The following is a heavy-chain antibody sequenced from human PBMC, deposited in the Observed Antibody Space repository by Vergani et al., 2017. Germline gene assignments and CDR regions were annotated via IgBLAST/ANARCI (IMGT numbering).Heavy chain of an antibody. Sequence: EVQLVESGGGLVKPGGSLRLSCAASGFTFSSYSMNWVRQAPGKGLEWVSSISSSSSYIYYADSVKGRFTISRDNAKNSLYLQMNSLRAEDTAVYYGARERGWELHPFDYWGQGTLVTVSS. D-gene: IGHD1-26*01. CDR3: ARERGWELHPFDY. CDR2: ISSSSSYI. V-gene: IGHV3-21*01. J-gene: IGHJ4*02. CDR1: GFTFSSYS.